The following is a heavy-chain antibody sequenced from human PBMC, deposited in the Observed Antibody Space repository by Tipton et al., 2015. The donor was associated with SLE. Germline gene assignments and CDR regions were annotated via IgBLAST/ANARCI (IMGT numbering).Heavy chain of an antibody. CDR2: IAYDGRNE. CDR1: GFSFSTYG. CDR3: ARGPPDYGDYGDWDVDL. Sequence: SLRLSCAASGFSFSTYGIHWVRQAPGKGLEWAAFIAYDGRNEYYADSVKGRFTISRDNSKNTLYLQMNSLRPEDTAVYHCARGPPDYGDYGDWDVDLWGRGTLVTVSS. D-gene: IGHD4-17*01. V-gene: IGHV3-30*19. J-gene: IGHJ2*01.